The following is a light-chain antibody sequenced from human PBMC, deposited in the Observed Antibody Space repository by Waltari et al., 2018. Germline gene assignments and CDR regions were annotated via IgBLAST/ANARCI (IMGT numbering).Light chain of an antibody. Sequence: CMSSQTICSISLTWYQQKPGQAPSLLNYGTSSRDTGIPDRFSGSGSGTDFSLTIRRLDPEDFAVYYCQQYDGSTVTFGGGTKVEVK. J-gene: IGKJ4*01. CDR2: GTS. CDR1: QTICSIS. CDR3: QQYDGSTVT. V-gene: IGKV3-20*01.